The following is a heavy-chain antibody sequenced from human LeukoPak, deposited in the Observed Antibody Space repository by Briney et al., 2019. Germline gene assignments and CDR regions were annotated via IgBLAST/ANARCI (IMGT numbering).Heavy chain of an antibody. CDR1: GGAFSSYA. D-gene: IGHD6-13*01. Sequence: SVKVSCKASGGAFSSYAISRVRQAPGQGLEWMGGIIPIFGTANYAQKFQGRVTITADESTSTAYMELSSLRSEDTAVYYCARGTKAIAAADSDYWGQGTLVTVSS. CDR2: IIPIFGTA. J-gene: IGHJ4*02. CDR3: ARGTKAIAAADSDY. V-gene: IGHV1-69*13.